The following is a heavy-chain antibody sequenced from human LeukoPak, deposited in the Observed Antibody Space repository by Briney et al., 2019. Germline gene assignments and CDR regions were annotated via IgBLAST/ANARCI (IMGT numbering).Heavy chain of an antibody. J-gene: IGHJ3*02. V-gene: IGHV3-48*02. CDR1: GFTFSSHH. Sequence: GGSLRLSCAASGFTFSSHHMNWVRRAPGKGLEWVSYISSSSGMISYADSVRGRFTISRDNAKNSLSLQMNSLRDEDTAVYYCARDSSYAFDIWGQGTMVTVSS. CDR3: ARDSSYAFDI. CDR2: ISSSSGMI.